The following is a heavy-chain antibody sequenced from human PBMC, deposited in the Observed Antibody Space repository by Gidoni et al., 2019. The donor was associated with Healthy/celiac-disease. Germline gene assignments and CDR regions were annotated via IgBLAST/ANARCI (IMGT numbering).Heavy chain of an antibody. V-gene: IGHV3-48*03. CDR3: ARDQYDYIWGSYGYYYYGMDV. CDR1: GFTSSSYD. Sequence: EVQLVESGGGLVQPGGALRLSCAAAGFTSSSYDMKWVRQAPGKGLEGVSYISSSGSTRDYADSVKGRFTISRDNAKNSLYLQMNSLRAEDTAVYYCARDQYDYIWGSYGYYYYGMDVWGQGTTVTVSS. D-gene: IGHD3-16*01. CDR2: ISSSGSTR. J-gene: IGHJ6*02.